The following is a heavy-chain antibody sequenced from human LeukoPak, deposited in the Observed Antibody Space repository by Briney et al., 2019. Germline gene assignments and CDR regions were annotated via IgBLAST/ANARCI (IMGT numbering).Heavy chain of an antibody. D-gene: IGHD6-19*01. Sequence: ASVKVSCKASGYIFTDYYVNWVRQAPGQGLEWMGRINPNSGGTNYAQKFQGRVAMTRDTSISTAYMELSSLRSDDTALYYCARDSSGWYIGEFDYWGQGTLVTVSS. CDR1: GYIFTDYY. CDR2: INPNSGGT. J-gene: IGHJ4*02. CDR3: ARDSSGWYIGEFDY. V-gene: IGHV1-2*06.